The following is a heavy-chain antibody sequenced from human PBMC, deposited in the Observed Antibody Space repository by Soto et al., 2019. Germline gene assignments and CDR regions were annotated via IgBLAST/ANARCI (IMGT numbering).Heavy chain of an antibody. CDR3: ARDSYSSGWYGPSSWGHDAFDI. J-gene: IGHJ3*02. D-gene: IGHD6-19*01. CDR1: GDSVSSNSAT. CDR2: TYYRSKWYN. Sequence: PSPTLSLTCAISGDSVSSNSATWNWIRQSPSRGLEWLGRTYYRSKWYNDYAVSVKSRITINPDTSKNQFSLQLNSVTPEDTAVYYCARDSYSSGWYGPSSWGHDAFDIWGQGTMVTVSS. V-gene: IGHV6-1*01.